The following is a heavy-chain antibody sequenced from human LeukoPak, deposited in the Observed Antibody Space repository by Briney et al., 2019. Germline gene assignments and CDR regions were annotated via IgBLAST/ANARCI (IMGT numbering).Heavy chain of an antibody. CDR3: TRDPPVGPSYYSYSMDV. Sequence: ASVKVSCKASGYTFTGYGISWVRQAPGQGLEWMGWISAYNGNTNYPPKFQGRVTMTTDTSTTTAYMELRSLTSDDTAVYYCTRDPPVGPSYYSYSMDVWGKGTTVTVSS. CDR1: GYTFTGYG. D-gene: IGHD1-26*01. J-gene: IGHJ6*03. V-gene: IGHV1-18*01. CDR2: ISAYNGNT.